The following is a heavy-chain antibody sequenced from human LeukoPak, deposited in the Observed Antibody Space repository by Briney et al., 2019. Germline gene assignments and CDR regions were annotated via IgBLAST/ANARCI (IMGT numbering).Heavy chain of an antibody. V-gene: IGHV3-53*01. Sequence: GGSLRLSCAASGFTVSSNYMSWVRQAPGEGLEWVSAIYSGGSTYYADSVKGRFTISRDDSKNTLYLQMNSLKTEDTAVYYCTTDSIRYSSSWCYDYWGQGTLVTVSS. CDR2: IYSGGST. J-gene: IGHJ4*02. CDR1: GFTVSSNY. D-gene: IGHD6-13*01. CDR3: TTDSIRYSSSWCYDY.